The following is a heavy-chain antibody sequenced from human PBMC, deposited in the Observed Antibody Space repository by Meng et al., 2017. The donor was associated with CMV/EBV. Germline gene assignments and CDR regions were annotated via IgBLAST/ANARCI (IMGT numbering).Heavy chain of an antibody. Sequence: ASSGFTFSNAWMSWVRQSPGKGPEWVGRSKSKTDGGTTDYSEPVKGRFTISRDDSKNTLYLQMNSLKTEDTAVYYCTAATHLNWFDPWGQGTLVTVSS. CDR3: TAATHLNWFDP. CDR1: GFTFSNAW. D-gene: IGHD6-25*01. CDR2: SKSKTDGGTT. J-gene: IGHJ5*02. V-gene: IGHV3-15*01.